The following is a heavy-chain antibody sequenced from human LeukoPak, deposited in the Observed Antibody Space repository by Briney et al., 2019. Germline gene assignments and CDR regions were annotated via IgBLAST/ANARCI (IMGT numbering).Heavy chain of an antibody. V-gene: IGHV3-21*01. CDR2: ISGTGHSI. CDR1: GFTFTTYA. Sequence: GGSLRLSCAASGFTFTTYAMNWVRQAPGKGLEWVSAISGTGHSIYYAASVKGRFTISRDDAKNSVYLQMNNLRGEDTAVYYCARAYTIADQFDYLGQGSLVTVSS. CDR3: ARAYTIADQFDY. J-gene: IGHJ4*02. D-gene: IGHD4-11*01.